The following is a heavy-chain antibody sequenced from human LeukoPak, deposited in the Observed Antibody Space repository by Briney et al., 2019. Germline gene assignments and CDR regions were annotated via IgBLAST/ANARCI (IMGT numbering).Heavy chain of an antibody. J-gene: IGHJ4*02. CDR1: GFTFSSYA. CDR3: ARDLNSSPDY. Sequence: GGSLRLSCAASGFTFSSYAMSWVRQAPGKGLEWVSGINWNGGSTGYADSVKGRFTISRDNAKNSLYLQMSSLRAEDTALYHCARDLNSSPDYWGQGTLVTVSS. CDR2: INWNGGST. D-gene: IGHD6-6*01. V-gene: IGHV3-20*01.